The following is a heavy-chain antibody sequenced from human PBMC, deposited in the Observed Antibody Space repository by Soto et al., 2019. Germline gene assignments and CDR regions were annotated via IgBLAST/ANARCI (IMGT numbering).Heavy chain of an antibody. V-gene: IGHV4-34*01. CDR2: INHSGST. D-gene: IGHD6-19*01. CDR1: GGSFSGYY. J-gene: IGHJ3*02. CDR3: ARKRQWLVKSGAFDI. Sequence: SETLSLTCAAYGGSFSGYYWSWIRQPPGKGLEWIGEINHSGSTNYNPSLKSRVTISVDTSKNQFSLKLSSVTAADTAVYYCARKRQWLVKSGAFDIWGQGTMVTVSS.